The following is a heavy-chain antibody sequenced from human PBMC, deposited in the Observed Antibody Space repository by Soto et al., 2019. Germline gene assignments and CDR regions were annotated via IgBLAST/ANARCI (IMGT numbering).Heavy chain of an antibody. Sequence: PSETLSLTCSVSGASIRNNYWWAWIRQTPRRGLEWVASIYHSGTTYYNPSLTSRATISVDTSKNQVSLKVRSVTAADSAVFYRPTTQTVGPYPYF. V-gene: IGHV4-38-2*01. D-gene: IGHD2-21*02. J-gene: IGHJ2*01. CDR2: IYHSGTT. CDR3: PTTQTVGPYPYF. CDR1: GASIRNNYW.